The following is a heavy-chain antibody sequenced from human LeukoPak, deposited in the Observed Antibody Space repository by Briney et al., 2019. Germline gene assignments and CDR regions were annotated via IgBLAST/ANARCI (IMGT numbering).Heavy chain of an antibody. J-gene: IGHJ5*02. V-gene: IGHV3-23*01. CDR1: GFTFSSYA. CDR3: ARDPRNVGLAP. Sequence: GGSLRLSCAASGFTFSSYAMSWVRQAPGKGLEWVSSISNSGGRTFYTDSVKGRFTMSRDNVKNTLYLQMNSLRVEDTAVYYCARDPRNVGLAPWGQGTLVTVSS. CDR2: ISNSGGRT. D-gene: IGHD2-15*01.